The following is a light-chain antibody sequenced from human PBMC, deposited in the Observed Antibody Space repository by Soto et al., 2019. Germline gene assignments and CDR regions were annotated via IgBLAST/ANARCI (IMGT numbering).Light chain of an antibody. CDR3: QQTYSAPLT. V-gene: IGKV1-39*01. Sequence: DIQMTQSPFSLSASVGDRVNITCRASQSISNYLNWYQQKPGRAPSLLIHGASSLQGGVPSRFSGSGSGTDFTLTISSLQPEDFTTYYCQQTYSAPLTFGGGTKVEI. J-gene: IGKJ4*01. CDR2: GAS. CDR1: QSISNY.